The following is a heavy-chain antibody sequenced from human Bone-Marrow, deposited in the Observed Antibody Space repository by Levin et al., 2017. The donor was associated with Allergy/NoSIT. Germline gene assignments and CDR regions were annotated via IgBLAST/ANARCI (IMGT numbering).Heavy chain of an antibody. J-gene: IGHJ4*02. CDR2: ISYDGNNE. CDR3: ARGSAEFDY. V-gene: IGHV3-30*04. CDR1: GFKFSSFA. Sequence: LGESLKISCAASGFKFSSFAIHWVRQAPGKGLEWVALISYDGNNEDYAHSVEGRFTISRDNSKNTVYLQMNRLKPEDTAVYYCARGSAEFDYWGQGVLVTVSS. D-gene: IGHD1-14*01.